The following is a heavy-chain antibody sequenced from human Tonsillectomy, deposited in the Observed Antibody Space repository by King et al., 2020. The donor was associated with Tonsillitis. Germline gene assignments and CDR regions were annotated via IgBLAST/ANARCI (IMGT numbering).Heavy chain of an antibody. CDR1: GFTVSFNY. J-gene: IGHJ4*02. D-gene: IGHD6-13*01. CDR3: ARDIAAAGLYDY. CDR2: IYSGGST. Sequence: VQLVESGGGLVQPGGSLRLSCVASGFTVSFNYMSWVRQAPGKGLEWFSVIYSGGSTYYADSVKGRFTISRDNSKNTLYLQMNSLRVEDTAVYYCARDIAAAGLYDYWGQGTLVTVSS. V-gene: IGHV3-66*01.